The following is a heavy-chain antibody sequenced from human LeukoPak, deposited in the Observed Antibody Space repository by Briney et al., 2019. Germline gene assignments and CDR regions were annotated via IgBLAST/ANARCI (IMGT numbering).Heavy chain of an antibody. Sequence: PSETLSLTCTVSGGSISSYYWSWIRQPPGKGLEWIGYIYYSGSTNYNPSLKSRVTISVDTSKNQFSLKLSSVTAADTAVYYCARHSAGYGAHDYWGQGTLVIVSS. CDR1: GGSISSYY. D-gene: IGHD4-17*01. V-gene: IGHV4-59*08. CDR2: IYYSGST. J-gene: IGHJ4*02. CDR3: ARHSAGYGAHDY.